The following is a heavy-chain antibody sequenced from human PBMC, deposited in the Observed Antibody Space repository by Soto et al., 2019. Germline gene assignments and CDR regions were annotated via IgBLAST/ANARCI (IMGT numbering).Heavy chain of an antibody. J-gene: IGHJ4*02. CDR3: AGGWVGPDY. D-gene: IGHD3-10*01. Sequence: EVQVLESGGGLAQPGGSLRLSCVVSGFPLSSYGMSWVRQSPGKGLEWVSSISPGTANTYYADSVKGRFTISRDNSKNTLYLQINSLRVEDTAVYYCAGGWVGPDYWSQGTLITVSS. CDR2: ISPGTANT. V-gene: IGHV3-23*01. CDR1: GFPLSSYG.